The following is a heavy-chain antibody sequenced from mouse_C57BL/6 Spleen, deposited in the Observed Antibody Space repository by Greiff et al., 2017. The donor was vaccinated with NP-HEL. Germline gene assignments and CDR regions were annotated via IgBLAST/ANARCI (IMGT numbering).Heavy chain of an antibody. CDR2: IHPNSGST. CDR1: GYTFTSYW. Sequence: QVQLQQPGAELVKPGASVKLSCKASGYTFTSYWMHWVKQRPGQGLEWIGMIHPNSGSTNYNEKFKSKATLTVDKSPSTAYMQLSSLTSEDAAVYYCARGDWDAMDYWGQGTSVTVSS. CDR3: ARGDWDAMDY. D-gene: IGHD4-1*01. J-gene: IGHJ4*01. V-gene: IGHV1-64*01.